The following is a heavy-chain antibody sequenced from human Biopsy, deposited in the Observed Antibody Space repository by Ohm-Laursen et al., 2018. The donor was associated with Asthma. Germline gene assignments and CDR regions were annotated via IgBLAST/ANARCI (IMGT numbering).Heavy chain of an antibody. V-gene: IGHV1-69*01. CDR1: GGTFNTYV. Sequence: ASSVKVSCKSLGGTFNTYVIGWARQAPGQGLEWMGWINSVFGTTTYPQKFQDRVTITADDSTSTVYMELSSLRSEDTAVYYCARKAGSCISRTCYSLDFWGQGTLVTVSS. J-gene: IGHJ4*02. CDR2: INSVFGTT. CDR3: ARKAGSCISRTCYSLDF. D-gene: IGHD2-2*01.